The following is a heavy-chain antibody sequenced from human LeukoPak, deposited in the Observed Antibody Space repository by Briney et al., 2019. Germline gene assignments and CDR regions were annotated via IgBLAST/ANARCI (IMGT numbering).Heavy chain of an antibody. Sequence: SGGSLRLSCTASGFTFNTYTMNWVRQAPGKGPEWISSIGRSSIDKYYADSVRGRFTISRDNAKNSLYVQMSSLRVEDTAVYYCVGGDSRELWGQGTLVTVSS. V-gene: IGHV3-21*01. CDR2: IGRSSIDK. D-gene: IGHD3-22*01. CDR3: VGGDSREL. J-gene: IGHJ4*02. CDR1: GFTFNTYT.